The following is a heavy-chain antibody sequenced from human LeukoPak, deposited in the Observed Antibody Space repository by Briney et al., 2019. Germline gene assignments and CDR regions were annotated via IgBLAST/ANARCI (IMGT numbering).Heavy chain of an antibody. D-gene: IGHD3-10*01. CDR1: GSTFSSYA. J-gene: IGHJ4*02. CDR2: ISSNGGST. CDR3: VKEPTYYYGSGSSYFDY. V-gene: IGHV3-64D*06. Sequence: GGSLRLSCSASGSTFSSYAMHWVRQAPGKGLEYVSAISSNGGSTYYADSVKGRFTISRDNSKNTLYLQMSSLRAEDTAVYYCVKEPTYYYGSGSSYFDYWGQGTLVTVSS.